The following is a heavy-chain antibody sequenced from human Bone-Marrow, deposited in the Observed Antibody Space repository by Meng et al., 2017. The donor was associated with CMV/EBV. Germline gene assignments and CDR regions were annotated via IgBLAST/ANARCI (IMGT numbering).Heavy chain of an antibody. CDR2: IIPNLGIA. Sequence: SVKVSCKASGGTFSSYTISWVRQAPGQGREWMGRIIPNLGIANYAKKFQGRVTITADKSTSTTYMDLSSLRSEDTAVYYCARDEEICGEVGPFDPWGQGTLVTVSS. V-gene: IGHV1-69*04. CDR3: ARDEEICGEVGPFDP. J-gene: IGHJ5*02. D-gene: IGHD3-3*01. CDR1: GGTFSSYT.